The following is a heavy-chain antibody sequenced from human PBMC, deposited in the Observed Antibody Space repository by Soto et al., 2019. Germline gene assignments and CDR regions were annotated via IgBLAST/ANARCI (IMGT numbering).Heavy chain of an antibody. Sequence: PSETLSLTCTVSGGSISSSSYYWGWIRQPPGKGLEWIGSIYYSGSTYYNPSLKSRVTISVDTSKNQFSLKLSSVTAADTAVYYCARHSFHCSSTSCSRPHNWFDPWGQGTLVTVSS. J-gene: IGHJ5*02. CDR2: IYYSGST. CDR3: ARHSFHCSSTSCSRPHNWFDP. CDR1: GGSISSSSYY. D-gene: IGHD2-2*01. V-gene: IGHV4-39*01.